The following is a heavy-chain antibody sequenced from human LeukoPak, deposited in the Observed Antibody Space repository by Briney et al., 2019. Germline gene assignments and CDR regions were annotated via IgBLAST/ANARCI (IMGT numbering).Heavy chain of an antibody. CDR1: GGSISSYY. J-gene: IGHJ6*03. D-gene: IGHD3-22*01. CDR3: ARDPTYYYDGSGYRDPYYYMDV. CDR2: IYYSGST. Sequence: PSETLSLTCTVPGGSISSYYWSWIRQPPGKGLEWIGYIYYSGSTNYNPSLKSRVTISVDTSKNQFSLKLSSVTAADTAVYYCARDPTYYYDGSGYRDPYYYMDVWGKGTTVTVSS. V-gene: IGHV4-59*01.